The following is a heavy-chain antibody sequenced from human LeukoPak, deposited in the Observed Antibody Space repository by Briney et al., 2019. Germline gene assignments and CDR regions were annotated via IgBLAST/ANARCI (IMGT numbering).Heavy chain of an antibody. CDR2: INHSGST. CDR3: ARGDVGRALGC. D-gene: IGHD6-19*01. CDR1: GGSFSGYY. J-gene: IGHJ4*02. V-gene: IGHV4-34*01. Sequence: SETLSLTCAVYGGSFSGYYWSWIRQPPGKGLEWIGEINHSGSTNYNPSLKSRVTISVDTSKNQFSLKLSSVTAADTAVYYCARGDVGRALGCWGQGTLVTVSS.